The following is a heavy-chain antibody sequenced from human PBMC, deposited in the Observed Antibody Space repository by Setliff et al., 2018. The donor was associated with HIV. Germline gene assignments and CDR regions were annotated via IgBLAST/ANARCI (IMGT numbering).Heavy chain of an antibody. CDR2: MNPNSGNT. Sequence: ASVKVSCKASGYTFTNYDIYWLRQASGQGLEWMGWMNPNSGNTGYAQKFQGRVTITRNTSISTAFMELSSLRSEDAAVYYCARGRPFRGAVAGPAHFAYWGQGTLVTVSS. CDR1: GYTFTNYD. D-gene: IGHD6-19*01. CDR3: ARGRPFRGAVAGPAHFAY. J-gene: IGHJ4*02. V-gene: IGHV1-8*03.